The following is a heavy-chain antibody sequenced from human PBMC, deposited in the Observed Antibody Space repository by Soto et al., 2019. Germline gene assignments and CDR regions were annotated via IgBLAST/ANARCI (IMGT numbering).Heavy chain of an antibody. CDR1: SGSISSSNW. V-gene: IGHV4-4*02. J-gene: IGHJ6*03. D-gene: IGHD6-6*01. Sequence: SETLSLTCAVSSGSISSSNWWSWVRQPPGKGLEWIGEIYHSGSTNYNPSLKSRVTISVDKSKNQFSLKLSSVTAADTAVYYCARQSSSNNYYYYMDVWGKGTTVTVSS. CDR2: IYHSGST. CDR3: ARQSSSNNYYYYMDV.